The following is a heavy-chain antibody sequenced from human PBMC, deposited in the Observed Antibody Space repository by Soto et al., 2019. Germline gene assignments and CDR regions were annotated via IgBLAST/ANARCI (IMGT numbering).Heavy chain of an antibody. CDR2: INAGNGNT. J-gene: IGHJ3*02. CDR3: VTKHPRVVRVAAGGYAFAI. D-gene: IGHD6-13*01. V-gene: IGHV1-3*01. Sequence: QVQLVQSGAEVKKPGASVKVSCKASGYSFTSYAVHWVRQAPGQRLEWMGWINAGNGNTKYSQKFQVRVTITRDTSANTAYMELSSLRSEDTAVYYCVTKHPRVVRVAAGGYAFAIWGQGTMVTVTS. CDR1: GYSFTSYA.